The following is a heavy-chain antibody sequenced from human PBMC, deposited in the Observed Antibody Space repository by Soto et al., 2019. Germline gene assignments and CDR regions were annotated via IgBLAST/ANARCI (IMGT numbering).Heavy chain of an antibody. CDR3: AKPAGSMVRGVKLLGLLVY. CDR2: ISGSGGST. V-gene: IGHV3-23*01. J-gene: IGHJ4*02. CDR1: GFTFSSYA. D-gene: IGHD3-10*01. Sequence: GGSLRLSCAASGFTFSSYAMSWVRQAPGKGLEWVSAISGSGGSTYYADSVKGRFTISRDNSKNTLYLQMNSLRAEDTAVYYCAKPAGSMVRGVKLLGLLVYWGQGTLVTVSS.